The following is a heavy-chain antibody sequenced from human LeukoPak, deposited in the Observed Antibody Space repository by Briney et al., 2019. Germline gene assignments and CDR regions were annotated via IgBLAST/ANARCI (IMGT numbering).Heavy chain of an antibody. J-gene: IGHJ4*02. CDR2: INPNSGGT. Sequence: ASVKVSCKASGYTFTGYYVHWVRQAPGQGLEWMGRINPNSGGTNYAQKFQGRVTMTRDTSISTAYMELSSLRSDDTAMYYCARGIAATDDYWGQGTLVTVSS. V-gene: IGHV1-2*06. D-gene: IGHD6-13*01. CDR3: ARGIAATDDY. CDR1: GYTFTGYY.